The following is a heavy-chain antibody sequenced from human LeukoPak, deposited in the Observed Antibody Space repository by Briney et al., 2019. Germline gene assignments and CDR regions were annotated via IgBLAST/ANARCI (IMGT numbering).Heavy chain of an antibody. CDR3: ARDKAIAGIFDY. Sequence: SQTLSLTCAISGDSVSSNSAAWNWIRQSPSRGLEWLGRTYYRSKLYNDYAVSVKSRVAINPDTSKKQFSLHLNSVTPEDTAVYYCARDKAIAGIFDYWGQGTLVTVSS. D-gene: IGHD2-15*01. CDR1: GDSVSSNSAA. J-gene: IGHJ4*02. V-gene: IGHV6-1*01. CDR2: TYYRSKLYN.